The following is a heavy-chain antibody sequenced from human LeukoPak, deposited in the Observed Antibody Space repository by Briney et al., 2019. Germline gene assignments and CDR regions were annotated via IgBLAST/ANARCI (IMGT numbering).Heavy chain of an antibody. J-gene: IGHJ1*01. CDR1: GFTVSSNY. CDR2: IYSGGST. D-gene: IGHD6-19*01. Sequence: GGSLRLSCAASGFTVSSNYMSWVRQAPGKGLEWVSVIYSGGSTYYADSVKGRFTISRDNSKNTLYLQMNSLRAEDTAVYYCAKDQSGGGRYGAEYFQHWGQGTLVTVSS. CDR3: AKDQSGGGRYGAEYFQH. V-gene: IGHV3-53*01.